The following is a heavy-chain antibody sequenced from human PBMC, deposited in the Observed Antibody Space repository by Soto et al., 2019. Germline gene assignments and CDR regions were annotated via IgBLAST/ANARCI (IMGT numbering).Heavy chain of an antibody. CDR2: IIPILGTA. D-gene: IGHD2-2*01. CDR3: ARVVATRPDYHYYGMDV. J-gene: IGHJ6*02. V-gene: IGHV1-69*01. CDR1: GGTFSRYA. Sequence: QVQLVQSGAEVKKPGSSVKVSCKASGGTFSRYAISWVRQAPGQGLEWMGGIIPILGTANYAERFQGRVTINADDSTSTAYMDLSSLRSEDTAVYYCARVVATRPDYHYYGMDVWGQGTTVTVSS.